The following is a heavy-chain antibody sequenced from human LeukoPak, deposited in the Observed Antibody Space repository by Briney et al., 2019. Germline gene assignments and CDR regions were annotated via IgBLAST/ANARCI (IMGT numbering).Heavy chain of an antibody. V-gene: IGHV3-21*01. CDR2: ITSGGDYT. J-gene: IGHJ4*02. Sequence: GGSVRLSCAASRFTFNAFNMNWFRQAPGKGLEWVSSITSGGDYTYYSDSLKGRFTTSRDNAKDSLSLQLSSLRVEDTAIYYCARGHYDVLAASYKWTPDYWGQGTLVTVSS. CDR1: RFTFNAFN. D-gene: IGHD3-9*01. CDR3: ARGHYDVLAASYKWTPDY.